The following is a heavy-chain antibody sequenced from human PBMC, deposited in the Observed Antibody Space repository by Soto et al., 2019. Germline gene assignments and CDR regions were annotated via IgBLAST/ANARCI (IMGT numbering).Heavy chain of an antibody. Sequence: SQTLSLTCAISGDSVSSNSAAWNWIRQSPSRGLEWLGRTYYRSKWYNDYAVSVKSRITINPDTSKNQFSLQLNSVTPEDTAVYYCASGGITSFGVVISFFDYWGQGTLVTVSS. CDR3: ASGGITSFGVVISFFDY. CDR1: GDSVSSNSAA. CDR2: TYYRSKWYN. V-gene: IGHV6-1*01. J-gene: IGHJ4*02. D-gene: IGHD3-3*01.